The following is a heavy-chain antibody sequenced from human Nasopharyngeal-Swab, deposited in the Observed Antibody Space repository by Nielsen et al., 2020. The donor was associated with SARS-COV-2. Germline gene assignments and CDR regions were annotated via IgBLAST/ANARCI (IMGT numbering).Heavy chain of an antibody. CDR1: GGTFSSYA. D-gene: IGHD1-1*01. CDR3: ARGLGRTGYFDY. J-gene: IGHJ4*02. CDR2: IIPIFGTA. V-gene: IGHV1-69*13. Sequence: SVKVSCKASGGTFSSYAISWVRQAPGQGLEWMGGIIPIFGTANYAQKFQGRVTITADESTSTAYMELSSLRSEDTAVHYCARGLGRTGYFDYWGQGTLVTVSS.